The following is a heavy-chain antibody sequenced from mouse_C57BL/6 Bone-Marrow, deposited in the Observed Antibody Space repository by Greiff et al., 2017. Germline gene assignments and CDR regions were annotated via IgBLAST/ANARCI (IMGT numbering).Heavy chain of an antibody. J-gene: IGHJ4*01. CDR1: GYTFTSYG. V-gene: IGHV1-81*01. CDR2: IYPRSGNT. D-gene: IGHD1-1*01. CDR3: ARFTLRVGFYAMDY. Sequence: QVQLQQSGAELARPGASVKLSCKASGYTFTSYGISWVKQRTGQGLEWIGEIYPRSGNTYYNEKFKGKATLTADKSSSTAYIELRRLTSEDSAVYFCARFTLRVGFYAMDYWGQGTSVTVSS.